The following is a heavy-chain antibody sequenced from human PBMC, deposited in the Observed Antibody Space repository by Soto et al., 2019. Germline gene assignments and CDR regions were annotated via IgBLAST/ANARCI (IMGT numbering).Heavy chain of an antibody. CDR3: ARELWSYYFDY. Sequence: GGSLRLSCAASGFTFSSYSMNWVRQAPGKGLEWVSSISSSSSYIYYADSVKGRFTISRDNAKNSLYLQMNSLRAEDTAVYYCARELWSYYFDYWGRGTLVTVSS. CDR2: ISSSSSYI. J-gene: IGHJ4*02. D-gene: IGHD2-8*02. V-gene: IGHV3-21*01. CDR1: GFTFSSYS.